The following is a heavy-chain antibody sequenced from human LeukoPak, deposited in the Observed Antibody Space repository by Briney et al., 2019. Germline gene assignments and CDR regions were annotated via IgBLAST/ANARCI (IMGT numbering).Heavy chain of an antibody. D-gene: IGHD2-2*01. J-gene: IGHJ5*02. Sequence: GGSLRLSCAASGFTFSSYGMHWVRQAPGKGLEWVAFIRYDGSNKYYADSVKGRFTISRDNSKNTLYLQMNSLRAEDTAVYYCAKDSLGYCSSTSCYQDNWFDPWGQGTLVTVSS. CDR1: GFTFSSYG. CDR2: IRYDGSNK. CDR3: AKDSLGYCSSTSCYQDNWFDP. V-gene: IGHV3-30*02.